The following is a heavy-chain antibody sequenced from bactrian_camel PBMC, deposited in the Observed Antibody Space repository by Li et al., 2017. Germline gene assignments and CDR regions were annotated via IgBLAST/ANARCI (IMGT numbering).Heavy chain of an antibody. CDR2: IDLNGDRR. J-gene: IGHJ4*01. Sequence: VQLVESGGGSVRAGGSLRLSCEASKSGFDAYRGYCMGWYRQAPGKEREFVSDIDLNGDRRYGDAVKGRFTNSKDNAKAPLYLQMNNLKPEDTATYYCVAGGARFGVGCEAQSWGQGTQVTVS. D-gene: IGHD3*01. CDR1: KSGFDAYRGYC. CDR3: VAGGARFGVGCEAQS. V-gene: IGHV3S59*01.